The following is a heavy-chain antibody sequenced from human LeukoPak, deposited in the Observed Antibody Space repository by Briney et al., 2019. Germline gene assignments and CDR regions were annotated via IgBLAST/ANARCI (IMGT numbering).Heavy chain of an antibody. J-gene: IGHJ4*02. D-gene: IGHD3-16*02. Sequence: SEILSLTCAVYGGSFSGYYWSWIRQPPGKGLEWIGEINHSGSTNYNPSLKSRVTISVDTSKNQFSLKLSSVTAADTAVYYCARSPRGGLGELSTGYFDYWGQGTLVTVSS. CDR2: INHSGST. CDR1: GGSFSGYY. CDR3: ARSPRGGLGELSTGYFDY. V-gene: IGHV4-34*01.